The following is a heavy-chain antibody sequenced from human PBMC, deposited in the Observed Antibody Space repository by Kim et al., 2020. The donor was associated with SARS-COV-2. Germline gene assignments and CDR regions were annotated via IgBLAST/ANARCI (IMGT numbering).Heavy chain of an antibody. CDR1: GGSFSGYY. CDR3: ARGALMYYYGSGRTNWFDP. J-gene: IGHJ5*02. Sequence: SETLSLTCAVYGGSFSGYYWSWIRQPPGKGLEWIGEINHSGSTNYNPSLKSRVTISVDTSKNQFSLKLSSVTAADTAVYYCARGALMYYYGSGRTNWFDPWGQGTLVTVSS. D-gene: IGHD3-10*01. V-gene: IGHV4-34*01. CDR2: INHSGST.